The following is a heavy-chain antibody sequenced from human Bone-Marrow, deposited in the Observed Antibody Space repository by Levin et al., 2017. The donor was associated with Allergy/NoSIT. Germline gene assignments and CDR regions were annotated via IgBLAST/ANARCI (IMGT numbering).Heavy chain of an antibody. Sequence: PGGSLRLSCAASGFTFDDYAMHWVRQAPGKGLEWVSGISWNSGSIGYADSVKGRFTISRDNAKNSLYLQMNSLRAEDTALYYCAKGCRGFWSGYPTPLLCDWGQGTLVTVSS. CDR1: GFTFDDYA. D-gene: IGHD3-3*01. CDR3: AKGCRGFWSGYPTPLLCD. J-gene: IGHJ4*02. V-gene: IGHV3-9*01. CDR2: ISWNSGSI.